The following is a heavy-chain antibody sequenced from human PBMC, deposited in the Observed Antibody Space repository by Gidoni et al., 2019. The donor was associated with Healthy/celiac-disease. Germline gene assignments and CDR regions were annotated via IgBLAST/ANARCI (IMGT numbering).Heavy chain of an antibody. Sequence: EVQPVASGGGLGQPGGSLSLSCAASGFTFSSHAMSWVRQAPGTGLEWVSAISGSGGSTYYADSVKGRFTISRDNSKNTLYLQMNSLRAEDTAVYYCAKEGPGIVGAFDYWGQGTLVTVSS. CDR2: ISGSGGST. J-gene: IGHJ4*02. D-gene: IGHD1-26*01. CDR3: AKEGPGIVGAFDY. V-gene: IGHV3-23*04. CDR1: GFTFSSHA.